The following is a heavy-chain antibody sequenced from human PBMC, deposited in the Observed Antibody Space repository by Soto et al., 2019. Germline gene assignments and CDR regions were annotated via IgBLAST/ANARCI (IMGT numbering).Heavy chain of an antibody. CDR3: ARDPWWITGTTIYYYYGMDV. J-gene: IGHJ6*02. Sequence: PSQTLSLTCAISGDSVSSNSAAWNWIRQSPSRGLEWPGRTYYRSKWYNDYAVSVTSRITINPDTSKNQFSLQLNSVAPDDTGVYCCARDPWWITGTTIYYYYGMDVWGQGTKVTVSS. V-gene: IGHV6-1*01. D-gene: IGHD1-7*01. CDR2: TYYRSKWYN. CDR1: GDSVSSNSAA.